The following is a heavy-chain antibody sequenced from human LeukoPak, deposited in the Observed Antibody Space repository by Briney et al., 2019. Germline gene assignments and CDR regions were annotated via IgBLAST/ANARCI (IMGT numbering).Heavy chain of an antibody. CDR3: ARAPAGQPYYYMDV. J-gene: IGHJ6*03. V-gene: IGHV4-59*01. D-gene: IGHD2-2*01. Sequence: PAETLSLTCTVSVGAITNYYWSWIRQPPGKGLEWIGYMYYSGSTNCNPSLKSRVTMSVDTSNNQISLKMTSLTAADTAVYYCARAPAGQPYYYMDVWGKGTTVTVSS. CDR1: VGAITNYY. CDR2: MYYSGST.